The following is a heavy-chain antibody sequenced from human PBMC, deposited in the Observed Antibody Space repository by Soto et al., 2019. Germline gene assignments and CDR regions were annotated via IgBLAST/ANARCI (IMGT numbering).Heavy chain of an antibody. J-gene: IGHJ6*02. CDR1: GFTFSSYS. D-gene: IGHD3-22*01. V-gene: IGHV3-21*01. CDR2: ISSSSSTI. Sequence: EVQLVESGGGLVKPGGSLRLSCAASGFTFSSYSMNWVRQAPGKGLEWVSSISSSSSTIYYADSVKGRFTISRDNAKNSLYLKMNRLRDVDTAVYYCARDDSLVYYYDSSGLFGMDVWGLGTTVTVS. CDR3: ARDDSLVYYYDSSGLFGMDV.